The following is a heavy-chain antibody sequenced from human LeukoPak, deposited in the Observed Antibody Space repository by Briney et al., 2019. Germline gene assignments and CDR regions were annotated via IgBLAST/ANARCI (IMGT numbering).Heavy chain of an antibody. CDR3: ARDRIAAAGLFDY. D-gene: IGHD6-13*01. J-gene: IGHJ4*02. Sequence: GGSLRLSCAASGFTFSSYSMTWVRQAPGKGLEWVSSISSSSSYIYYADSVKGRFTISRDNAKNSLYLQMNSLRAEDTAVYYCARDRIAAAGLFDYWGQGTLVTVSS. V-gene: IGHV3-21*01. CDR2: ISSSSSYI. CDR1: GFTFSSYS.